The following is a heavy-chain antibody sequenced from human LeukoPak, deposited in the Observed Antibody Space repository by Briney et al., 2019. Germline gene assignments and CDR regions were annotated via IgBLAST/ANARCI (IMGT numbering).Heavy chain of an antibody. CDR3: ARHLSGVTGYTYGRGIDY. J-gene: IGHJ4*02. CDR2: ISSSGSTI. V-gene: IGHV3-48*03. Sequence: QPGGSLRLSCAASGFTFSSYEMNWVRQAPGKGLEWVSYISSSGSTIYYPDSVKGRFTISRDNAKNSLYLQMNSLRAEDTAVYYCARHLSGVTGYTYGRGIDYWGQGTLVTVSS. D-gene: IGHD5-18*01. CDR1: GFTFSSYE.